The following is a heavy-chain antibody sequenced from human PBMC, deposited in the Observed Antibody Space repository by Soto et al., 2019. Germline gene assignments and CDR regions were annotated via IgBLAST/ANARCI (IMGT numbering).Heavy chain of an antibody. V-gene: IGHV1-69*02. Sequence: SVKVSCKASGGTFSSYTISWVRQAPGQGLEWIGRIIPILGIANYAQKFQGRVTITADRSTSTAYMELSSLRSEDTAVYYCATQGYCSSTSCPLDYWGQGTLVTVSS. D-gene: IGHD2-2*01. CDR1: GGTFSSYT. CDR2: IIPILGIA. J-gene: IGHJ4*02. CDR3: ATQGYCSSTSCPLDY.